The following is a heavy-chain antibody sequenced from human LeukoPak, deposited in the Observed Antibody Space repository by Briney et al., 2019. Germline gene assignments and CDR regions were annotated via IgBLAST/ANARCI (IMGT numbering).Heavy chain of an antibody. Sequence: PSETLSLTCAVYGGSFSGYYWSWIRLPPGKGLEWIGEINHSGSTNYNPSLKSRVTISVDTSKNQFSLKLSSVTAADTAVYYCARGDQDAFDIWGQGTMVTVSS. J-gene: IGHJ3*02. CDR3: ARGDQDAFDI. V-gene: IGHV4-34*01. CDR1: GGSFSGYY. D-gene: IGHD2-2*01. CDR2: INHSGST.